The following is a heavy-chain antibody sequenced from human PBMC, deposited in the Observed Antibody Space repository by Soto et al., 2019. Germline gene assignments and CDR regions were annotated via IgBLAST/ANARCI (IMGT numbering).Heavy chain of an antibody. CDR2: ISSSSYI. V-gene: IGHV3-21*01. CDR1: GFTFSSYS. CDR3: ARDLCLRSSWCRYYHYGMDG. J-gene: IGHJ6*02. Sequence: GGSLRLSCAASGFTFSSYSMNWVRQAPGKGLEWVSSISSSSYIYYADSVKGRFSISRDNAKNSLYLQMNSLRAEDTAVYYCARDLCLRSSWCRYYHYGMDGWGQGPTVTVSS. D-gene: IGHD6-13*01.